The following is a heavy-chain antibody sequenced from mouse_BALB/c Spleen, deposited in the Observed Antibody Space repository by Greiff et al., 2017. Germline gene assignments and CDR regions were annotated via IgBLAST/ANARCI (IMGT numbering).Heavy chain of an antibody. Sequence: VKLMESGPGLVAPSQSLSITCTVSGFSLTGYGVNWVRQPPGKGLEWLGMIWGDGSTDYNSALKSRLRISKDNSKSQVFLKMNSLQTDDTARYYCAREDYGSSLYWYFDVWGAGTTVTVSS. V-gene: IGHV2-6-7*01. CDR1: GFSLTGYG. J-gene: IGHJ1*01. D-gene: IGHD1-1*01. CDR2: IWGDGST. CDR3: AREDYGSSLYWYFDV.